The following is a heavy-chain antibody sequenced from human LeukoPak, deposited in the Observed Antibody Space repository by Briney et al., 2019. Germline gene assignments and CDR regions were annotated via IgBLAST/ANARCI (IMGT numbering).Heavy chain of an antibody. CDR1: GGSIHSY. Sequence: SETLSLTCTVSGGSIHSYWSWIRQPAGKGLDWIGRISGSGTITYNPALQSRLTILIDTSKNQFSLKLMSVTAADTAVYYCARDSGTTGEVKFDPWGQGTLVTVSS. D-gene: IGHD3-10*01. V-gene: IGHV4-4*07. J-gene: IGHJ5*02. CDR2: ISGSGTI. CDR3: ARDSGTTGEVKFDP.